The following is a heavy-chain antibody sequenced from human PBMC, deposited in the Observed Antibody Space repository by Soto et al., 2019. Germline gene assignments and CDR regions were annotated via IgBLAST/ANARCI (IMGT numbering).Heavy chain of an antibody. J-gene: IGHJ6*02. V-gene: IGHV1-18*01. CDR2: ISPYNDDT. D-gene: IGHD5-18*01. CDR1: GYTFINYG. Sequence: QVQLVQSGIEMKKPGASVKVSCKTSGYTFINYGISWVRQAPGQGPEWMGGISPYNDDTKNAQKFQGRVNMTTDTATRTAYMNLRNLRSDDTAIYYCARDGFYAGSGRYSYGYYPPRFYAMDVWGQGTTVAVS. CDR3: ARDGFYAGSGRYSYGYYPPRFYAMDV.